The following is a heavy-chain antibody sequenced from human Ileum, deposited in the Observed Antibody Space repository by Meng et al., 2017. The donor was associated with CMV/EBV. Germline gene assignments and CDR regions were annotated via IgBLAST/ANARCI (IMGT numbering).Heavy chain of an antibody. CDR1: GFTFSSYW. V-gene: IGHV3-7*01. J-gene: IGHJ6*02. D-gene: IGHD6-13*01. CDR2: IKQDGSEK. Sequence: GESLKISCAASGFTFSSYWMSWVRQAPGKGLEWVANIKQDGSEKYYVDSVKGRFTISRDNAKNSLYLHMNSLRAEDAAEYYCARESNNSWPYYYYDGMDIWGQGTMVTVSS. CDR3: ARESNNSWPYYYYDGMDI.